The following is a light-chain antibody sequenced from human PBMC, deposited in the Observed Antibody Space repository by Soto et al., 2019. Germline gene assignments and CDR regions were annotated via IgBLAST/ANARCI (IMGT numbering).Light chain of an antibody. CDR3: QEFNNSWT. CDR2: DAS. CDR1: HNIRRW. Sequence: DIQMTQSPSTLSASVGDRVIITCRASHNIRRWLAWYQQKPGKAPKFLIYDASTLEDGVPTRFSGSGSGTEFTLTINSLQPDDFATYYCQEFNNSWTFGQGTKVDIK. J-gene: IGKJ1*01. V-gene: IGKV1-5*01.